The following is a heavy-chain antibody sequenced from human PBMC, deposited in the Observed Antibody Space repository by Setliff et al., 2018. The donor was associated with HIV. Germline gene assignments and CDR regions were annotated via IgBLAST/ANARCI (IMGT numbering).Heavy chain of an antibody. Sequence: PSETLSLTCTVSGGSISSGGYYWSWIRQHPGKGLAWVGQISTGGATDYNSSLKSRVTISVDTSKNQLSLRLSSVTAADTAVYYCARVPPLKAFGGVISLYYFDYWGQGTLVTVSS. V-gene: IGHV4-61*08. CDR1: GGSISSGGYY. J-gene: IGHJ4*02. CDR2: ISTGGAT. D-gene: IGHD3-16*02. CDR3: ARVPPLKAFGGVISLYYFDY.